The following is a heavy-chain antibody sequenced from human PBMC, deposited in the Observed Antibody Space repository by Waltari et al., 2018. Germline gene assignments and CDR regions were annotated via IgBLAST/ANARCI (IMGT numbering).Heavy chain of an antibody. CDR1: GYSISSGYY. CDR3: ARQGGNNWNPDFDY. V-gene: IGHV4-38-2*01. Sequence: QVQLQESGPGLVKPSETLSLTCAVSGYSISSGYYWGWIRQPPGKGLEWIGSIYHSGSTYYNPSLKSRVTISVDTSKNQFSLKLSSVTAADTAVYYCARQGGNNWNPDFDYWGQGTLVTVSS. CDR2: IYHSGST. J-gene: IGHJ4*02. D-gene: IGHD1-20*01.